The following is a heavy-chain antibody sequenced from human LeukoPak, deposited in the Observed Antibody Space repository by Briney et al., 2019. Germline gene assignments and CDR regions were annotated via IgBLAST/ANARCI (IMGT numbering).Heavy chain of an antibody. CDR3: ARGGSFYYDSSGYYISDY. V-gene: IGHV3-7*01. D-gene: IGHD3-22*01. Sequence: PGGSLRLSCAASGFTFSSYWMSWVRQAPGKGLEWVANIKQDGSEKYYVDSVKGRFTISRDNAKNSLYLQMNSLRAEDTAVYYCARGGSFYYDSSGYYISDYWGQGTLVTVSS. J-gene: IGHJ4*02. CDR2: IKQDGSEK. CDR1: GFTFSSYW.